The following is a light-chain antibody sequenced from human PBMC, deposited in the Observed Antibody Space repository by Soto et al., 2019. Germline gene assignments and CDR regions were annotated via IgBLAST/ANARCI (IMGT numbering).Light chain of an antibody. CDR1: QSVSSSY. V-gene: IGKV3-20*01. Sequence: EIVLTHSPGTLSLSPCERATLSFSASQSVSSSYLAWYQQKPGQAPRLLIYGASSRATGIPDRFSGSGSGTDFTLTISSLEPEDSAVYYCQQYGSSPITFGQGTRLEIK. J-gene: IGKJ5*01. CDR3: QQYGSSPIT. CDR2: GAS.